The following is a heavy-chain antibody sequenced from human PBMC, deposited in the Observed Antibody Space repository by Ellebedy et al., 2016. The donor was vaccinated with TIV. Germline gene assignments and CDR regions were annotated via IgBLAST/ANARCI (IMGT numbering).Heavy chain of an antibody. CDR2: ISGSGGNI. Sequence: GGSLRLSCAASGFTLSSYWMHWVRQAPGKGLEWVSSISGSGGNIYYADSVKGRFTISRDNSNNTLYLQMNSLRAEDTAVYYCAKDQVVGHSSSYYAMNVWGQGTTVTVSS. V-gene: IGHV3-23*01. J-gene: IGHJ6*02. CDR1: GFTLSSYW. D-gene: IGHD1-26*01. CDR3: AKDQVVGHSSSYYAMNV.